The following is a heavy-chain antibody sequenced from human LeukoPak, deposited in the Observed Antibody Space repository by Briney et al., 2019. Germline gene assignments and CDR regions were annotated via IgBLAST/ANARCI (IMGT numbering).Heavy chain of an antibody. J-gene: IGHJ4*02. V-gene: IGHV4-30-2*01. D-gene: IGHD3-22*01. CDR2: IYHSGST. CDR1: GGSISSGGYS. CDR3: ASTNDSSGRYYFDY. Sequence: SETLSLTCAVSGGSISSGGYSWSWIRQPPGKGLEWIGYIYHSGSTYYNPSLKSRVTISVDRSKNQFSLKLSSVTAADTAVYYCASTNDSSGRYYFDYWGQGTLVTVSS.